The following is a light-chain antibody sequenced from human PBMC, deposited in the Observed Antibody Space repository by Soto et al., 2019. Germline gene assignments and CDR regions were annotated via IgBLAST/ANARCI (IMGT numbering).Light chain of an antibody. CDR2: YDS. CDR1: DMGTKS. V-gene: IGLV3-21*04. CDR3: QVWDSSSVHWV. J-gene: IGLJ3*02. Sequence: SYELTQPPSVSVAPGETARITFGGNDMGTKSVHWYRQKPGQAPVLVIYYDSDRPSGIPERLSGSKSGNTATLTISRVEVGDEADYYCQVWDSSSVHWVFGGGTKLTVL.